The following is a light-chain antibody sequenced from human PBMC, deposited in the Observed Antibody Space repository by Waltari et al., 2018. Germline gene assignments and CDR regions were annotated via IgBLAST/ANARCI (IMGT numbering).Light chain of an antibody. CDR3: NSYAGSSSWV. CDR2: DVS. CDR1: SSDVGFYNY. J-gene: IGLJ3*02. Sequence: QSALTQPASVSGSPGQSITISCTGTSSDVGFYNYVSWYQQHPAKAPKLMIYDVSERPSGVSNRFSGSKPGNTASLTISGLQAEDEADYYCNSYAGSSSWVFGGGTKLTVL. V-gene: IGLV2-14*01.